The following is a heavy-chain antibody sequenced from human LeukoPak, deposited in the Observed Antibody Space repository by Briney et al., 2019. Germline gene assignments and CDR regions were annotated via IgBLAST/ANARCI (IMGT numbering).Heavy chain of an antibody. V-gene: IGHV3-7*01. CDR2: IKQDGSEK. Sequence: GGPLTLLCKVSGLPLNRYWLLWLRRAPGRGVEWLANIKQDGSEKCFVDSVKGLFTISRDNAKNSLYLQMNRLRAEDTDVYSGARAPSELELGAGDAFDIWGQGTMVTVSS. CDR3: ARAPSELELGAGDAFDI. CDR1: GLPLNRYW. D-gene: IGHD1-7*01. J-gene: IGHJ3*02.